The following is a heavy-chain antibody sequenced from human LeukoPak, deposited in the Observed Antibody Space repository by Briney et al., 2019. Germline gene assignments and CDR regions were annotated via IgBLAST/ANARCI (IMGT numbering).Heavy chain of an antibody. CDR1: GYTFTSYG. CDR3: ARELTPYGSGSYAAY. D-gene: IGHD3-10*01. Sequence: ASVKVSCKASGYTFTSYGISRVRQAPGQGVGWIGWISAYNGNTNYAQKLQGRVTMTTDTSTSTAYMELRSLRSDDTAVYYCARELTPYGSGSYAAYWGQGTLVTVSS. J-gene: IGHJ4*02. CDR2: ISAYNGNT. V-gene: IGHV1-18*04.